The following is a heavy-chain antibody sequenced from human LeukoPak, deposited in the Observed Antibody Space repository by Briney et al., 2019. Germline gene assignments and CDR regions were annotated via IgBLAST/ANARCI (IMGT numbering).Heavy chain of an antibody. CDR3: ARAGERGNYYDFWSGYYGVY. J-gene: IGHJ4*02. V-gene: IGHV1-18*01. Sequence: ASVKVSCKASGYTFTSYGISWVRQAPGQGLEWMGWISAYNGNTNYAQKLQGRVTFTADESTSTAYMELSSLRSEDTAVYYCARAGERGNYYDFWSGYYGVYWGQGTLVTVSS. CDR2: ISAYNGNT. CDR1: GYTFTSYG. D-gene: IGHD3-3*01.